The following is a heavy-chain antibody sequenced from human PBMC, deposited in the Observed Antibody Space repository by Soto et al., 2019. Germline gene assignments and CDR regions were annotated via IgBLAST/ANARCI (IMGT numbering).Heavy chain of an antibody. CDR2: INPHSGVT. V-gene: IGHV1-2*02. CDR3: ARVPLYYFYGMDV. Sequence: GASVKVSCKASGYTFTDYYLHWVRQAPGQGLEWMGRINPHSGVTNYAQRFQGRVTMTRDTSISTVYMELSRLRSDDTAVYYCARVPLYYFYGMDVWGQGTTVTVSS. J-gene: IGHJ6*02. CDR1: GYTFTDYY.